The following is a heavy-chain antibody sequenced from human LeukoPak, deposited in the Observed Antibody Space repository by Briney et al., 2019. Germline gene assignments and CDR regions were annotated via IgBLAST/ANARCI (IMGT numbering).Heavy chain of an antibody. J-gene: IGHJ4*02. CDR3: ARGNGITGTPKY. Sequence: ASVKVSCKASGYTFTSYAMHWVRQAPGQGLEWMGWINPNSGGTNYAQKFQGRVTMTRDTSISTAYMELSRLRSDDTAVYYCARGNGITGTPKYWGQGTLVTVSS. CDR1: GYTFTSYA. D-gene: IGHD1-20*01. V-gene: IGHV1-2*02. CDR2: INPNSGGT.